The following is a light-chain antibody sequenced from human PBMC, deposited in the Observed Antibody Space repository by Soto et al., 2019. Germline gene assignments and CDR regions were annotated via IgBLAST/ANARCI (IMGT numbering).Light chain of an antibody. J-gene: IGKJ1*01. CDR2: SAS. CDR3: QKYNSAPRT. CDR1: QDINTY. Sequence: DIQMTQSPSSLSASVGDRVTITCRASQDINTYLAWYQQKAGKVPKLLIYSASTLQSGVPSRFRGSGSGTDFTLTITSLQPEDVATYYCQKYNSAPRTFGQGTKVEIK. V-gene: IGKV1-27*01.